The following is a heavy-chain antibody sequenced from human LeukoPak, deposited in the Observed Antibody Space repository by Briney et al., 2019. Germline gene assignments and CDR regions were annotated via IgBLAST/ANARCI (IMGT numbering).Heavy chain of an antibody. CDR3: ARGDGYYDSSGYSLCFDY. V-gene: IGHV1-46*01. CDR2: INPSGGST. CDR1: GYTFTSYY. J-gene: IGHJ4*02. D-gene: IGHD3-22*01. Sequence: ASVKVSCKASGYTFTSYYMHWVRQAPGQGLEWMGIINPSGGSTSYAQKFQGRVTMTTDTSTSTAYMELRSLRSDDTAVYYCARGDGYYDSSGYSLCFDYWGQGTLVTVSS.